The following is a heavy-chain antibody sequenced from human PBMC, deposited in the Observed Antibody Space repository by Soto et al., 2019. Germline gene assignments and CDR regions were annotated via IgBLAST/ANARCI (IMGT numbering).Heavy chain of an antibody. CDR1: GGSISSSSYY. D-gene: IGHD3-10*01. CDR2: IYYSGST. Sequence: SETLSLTCTVSGGSISSSSYYWGWIRQPPGKGLEWIGSIYYSGSTYYNPSLKSRVTISVDTSKNQFSLKLSSVTAADTAVYYGSRLGGDRVPAVIHLDHWGQGTLVTLSS. CDR3: SRLGGDRVPAVIHLDH. V-gene: IGHV4-39*01. J-gene: IGHJ4*02.